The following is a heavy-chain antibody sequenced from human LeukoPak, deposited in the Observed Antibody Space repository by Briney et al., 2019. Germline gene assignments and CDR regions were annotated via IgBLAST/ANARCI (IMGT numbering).Heavy chain of an antibody. CDR2: INERGTDS. CDR1: GFTFSGHW. CDR3: ARVMDYGLHFDY. J-gene: IGHJ4*02. D-gene: IGHD4-17*01. Sequence: GGSLRLSCTASGFTFSGHWIHWVRQPPGMGLVWVSRINERGTDSMYAESVKGRFTISRDNSKNTLYLQMNSLRAEDTAVYYCARVMDYGLHFDYWGQGTLVTVSS. V-gene: IGHV3-74*03.